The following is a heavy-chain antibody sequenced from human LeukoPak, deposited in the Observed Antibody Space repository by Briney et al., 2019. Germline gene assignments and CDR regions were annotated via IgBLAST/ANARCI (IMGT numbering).Heavy chain of an antibody. V-gene: IGHV3-74*01. CDR2: ITRDGSST. J-gene: IGHJ6*04. CDR3: ARDPGYESWSPFWGGMDV. Sequence: GGSLRLSCAASGFTFSSSWMHWVRQAPGKGLVWVSRITRDGSSTTYADSVKGRFTTSRDNAKNTLYLQMDSLRDDDTAVYYCARDPGYESWSPFWGGMDVWGNGTAVTVSS. D-gene: IGHD3-16*01. CDR1: GFTFSSSW.